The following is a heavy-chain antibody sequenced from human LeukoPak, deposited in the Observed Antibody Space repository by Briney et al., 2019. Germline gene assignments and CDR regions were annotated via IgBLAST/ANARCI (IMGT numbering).Heavy chain of an antibody. CDR1: GESFSGYY. J-gene: IGHJ3*02. CDR3: ATNRAGTYDRPFDI. V-gene: IGHV4-34*01. D-gene: IGHD1-26*01. Sequence: PSETLSLTCAVYGESFSGYYWSWIRQPPGKGLEWIGEINHSGSTNYNPSLKSRVTISVDTSKNQFSLKLSSVTATDTAVYFCATNRAGTYDRPFDIWGQGTMVTVSS. CDR2: INHSGST.